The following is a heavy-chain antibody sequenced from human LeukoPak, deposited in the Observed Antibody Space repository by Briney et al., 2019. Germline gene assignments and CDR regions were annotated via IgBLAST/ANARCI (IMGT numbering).Heavy chain of an antibody. Sequence: GGSLRLSCTASGFTFSNSGMHWVRQAPGKGLEWVAFIRYDGSNEFYVDSVKGRFTISRDNSMNTLNLQMSSLRPEDTAVYYCARSVAGITWFDPWGQGTLVTVSS. V-gene: IGHV3-30*02. CDR1: GFTFSNSG. D-gene: IGHD6-19*01. J-gene: IGHJ5*02. CDR3: ARSVAGITWFDP. CDR2: IRYDGSNE.